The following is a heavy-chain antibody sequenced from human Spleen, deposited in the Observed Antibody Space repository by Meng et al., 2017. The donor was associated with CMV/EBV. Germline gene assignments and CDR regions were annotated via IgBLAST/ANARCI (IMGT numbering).Heavy chain of an antibody. J-gene: IGHJ6*02. Sequence: ASVQVSCKASGYTFTGYYIHWVRQAPGQGLEWMGWINPHSGDTNYAQKFQGRVTLTRDTSISTAYMELSRLRSDDTAVYYCARDGGFVHNEGMDVWGQGTTVTVSS. CDR1: GYTFTGYY. V-gene: IGHV1-2*02. D-gene: IGHD3-10*01. CDR2: INPHSGDT. CDR3: ARDGGFVHNEGMDV.